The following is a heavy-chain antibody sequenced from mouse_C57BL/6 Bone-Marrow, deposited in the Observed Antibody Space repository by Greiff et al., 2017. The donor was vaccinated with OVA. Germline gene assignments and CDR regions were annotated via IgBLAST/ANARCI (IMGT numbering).Heavy chain of an antibody. CDR3: VRGGDYYGSSYFDY. D-gene: IGHD1-1*01. V-gene: IGHV10-3*01. J-gene: IGHJ2*01. Sequence: EVQVVESGGGLVQPKGSLKLSCAASGFTFNTYAMHWVRQAPGKGLEWVARIRSKSSNSATYYADSVKDRFTISRDDSQSMLYLQMNNLKTEDTAMYYCVRGGDYYGSSYFDYWGQGTTLTVSS. CDR1: GFTFNTYA. CDR2: IRSKSSNSAT.